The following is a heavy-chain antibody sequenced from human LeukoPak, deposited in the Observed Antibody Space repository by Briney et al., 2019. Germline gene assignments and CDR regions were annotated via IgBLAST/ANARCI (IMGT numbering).Heavy chain of an antibody. V-gene: IGHV1-18*01. CDR1: GYTFTSYG. CDR2: ISAYNGNT. Sequence: ASVKVSCKASGYTFTSYGISWVRQAPGQGLEWMGWISAYNGNTNYAQKLQGRVTMTTDTSTSTAYMELRSLRSDDTAVYYCARDVLVSSWLGTHSKYFQHWGQGTLVTVSS. CDR3: ARDVLVSSWLGTHSKYFQH. J-gene: IGHJ1*01. D-gene: IGHD6-13*01.